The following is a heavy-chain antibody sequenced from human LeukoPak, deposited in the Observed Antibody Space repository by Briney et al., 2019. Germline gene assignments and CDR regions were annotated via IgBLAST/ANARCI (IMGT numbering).Heavy chain of an antibody. J-gene: IGHJ1*01. D-gene: IGHD6-13*01. Sequence: SETLSLTCTVSGGSISGDYWSWIRQPPGKGLEWIGYIYYTGHTHYNHFLKSRVTMSMDTSKNQFSLKLNSVTAADTAVYYCARGGSSWSAEYFQHWGQGTLVTVSS. CDR2: IYYTGHT. CDR1: GGSISGDY. V-gene: IGHV4-59*08. CDR3: ARGGSSWSAEYFQH.